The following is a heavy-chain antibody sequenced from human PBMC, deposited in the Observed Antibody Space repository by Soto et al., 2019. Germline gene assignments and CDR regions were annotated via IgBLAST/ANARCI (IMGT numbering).Heavy chain of an antibody. Sequence: SETLSLTCTASGGSFSTYYWSWVRQPLGKGLEWIGYIYYSGSTNYNPSLKSRVTISVDTSKNQFSLKLSSVTAADTAVYYCARDRSSGWYGWFDPWGQGTLVTVS. CDR3: ARDRSSGWYGWFDP. D-gene: IGHD6-19*01. J-gene: IGHJ5*02. CDR1: GGSFSTYY. V-gene: IGHV4-59*01. CDR2: IYYSGST.